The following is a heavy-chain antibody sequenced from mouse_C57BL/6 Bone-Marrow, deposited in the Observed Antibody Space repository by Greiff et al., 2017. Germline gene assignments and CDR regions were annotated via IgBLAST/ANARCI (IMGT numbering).Heavy chain of an antibody. Sequence: QVQLQQSGAELARPGASVKLSCKASGYTFTSYGISWVKQRTGQGLEWIGEIYPRSGNTYYNEKFKGKATLTADKSSSTAYMELRSLTSEDSAVYFCARGRRDYYGSTWFAYWGQGTRVTVSA. CDR3: ARGRRDYYGSTWFAY. CDR2: IYPRSGNT. V-gene: IGHV1-81*01. J-gene: IGHJ3*01. D-gene: IGHD1-1*01. CDR1: GYTFTSYG.